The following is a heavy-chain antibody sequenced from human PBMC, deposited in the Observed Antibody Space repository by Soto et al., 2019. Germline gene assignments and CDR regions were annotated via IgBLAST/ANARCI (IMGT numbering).Heavy chain of an antibody. D-gene: IGHD3-22*01. J-gene: IGHJ6*03. CDR1: GGSFSGYY. CDR2: INHSGST. CDR3: ARLGGGYFRYYYYMDV. Sequence: PSETLSLTCAVYGGSFSGYYWSWIRQPPGKGLEWIGEINHSGSTNYNPSLKSRVTISVDTSKNQFSLKLSSVTAADTAVYYCARLGGGYFRYYYYMDVWGKGTTVTVSS. V-gene: IGHV4-34*01.